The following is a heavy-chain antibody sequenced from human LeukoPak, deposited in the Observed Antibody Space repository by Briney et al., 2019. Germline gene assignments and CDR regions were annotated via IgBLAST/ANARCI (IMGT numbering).Heavy chain of an antibody. CDR2: INSDGSTT. V-gene: IGHV3-74*01. D-gene: IGHD3-22*01. J-gene: IGHJ4*02. CDR3: SRVSYYDRRGYYSPLYS. Sequence: GGSLRLSCAASGFTFSSYWMHWVRQAPGKGLVWVSRINSDGSTTSYADSVKGRFTISRDNAKNTLYLQMNILRDEDTAVYYWSRVSYYDRRGYYSPLYSWGQGTLVTVSS. CDR1: GFTFSSYW.